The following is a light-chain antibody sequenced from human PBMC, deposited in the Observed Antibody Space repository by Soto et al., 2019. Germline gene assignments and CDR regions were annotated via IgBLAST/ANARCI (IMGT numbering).Light chain of an antibody. CDR1: QSVSSY. V-gene: IGKV3-11*01. CDR2: DAS. J-gene: IGKJ2*02. Sequence: EIVLTQSPATLSLSPGERATLSCRASQSVSSYLAWYQQKHGQAPRLLIYDASNRATGIPARFSGSGSGTDFTLTISSLEPEDFAVYYCQQRSNWPPLGTFGQGTKLEIK. CDR3: QQRSNWPPLGT.